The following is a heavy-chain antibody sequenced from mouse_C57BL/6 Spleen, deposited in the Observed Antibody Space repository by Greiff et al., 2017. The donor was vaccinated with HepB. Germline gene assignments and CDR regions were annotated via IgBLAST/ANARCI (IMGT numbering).Heavy chain of an antibody. V-gene: IGHV3-6*01. Sequence: EVQLVESGPGLVKPSQSLSLTCSVTGYSITSGYYWNWIRQFPGNNLEWMGYISYDGSNNYNPSLKNRISITRDTSKNQFFLKLNSVTTEDTATYYCATYDGYYLFAYWGQGTLVTVSA. CDR2: ISYDGSN. J-gene: IGHJ3*01. CDR3: ATYDGYYLFAY. D-gene: IGHD2-3*01. CDR1: GYSITSGYY.